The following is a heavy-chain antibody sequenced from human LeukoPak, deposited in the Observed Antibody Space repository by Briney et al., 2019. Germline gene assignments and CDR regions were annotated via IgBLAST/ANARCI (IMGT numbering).Heavy chain of an antibody. D-gene: IGHD5-24*01. CDR3: ARPSPPGDGYNPPDH. CDR1: GFSFGNFA. V-gene: IGHV3-30*04. CDR2: ISHDGRTK. Sequence: GKSLTLSCVVSGFSFGNFAMHWVRQPLGKGLEWVAVISHDGRTKYYADSMKGRITISRDNSKNTLFLQINNLRSEDTAVYFCARPSPPGDGYNPPDHWGQGTLVTVSS. J-gene: IGHJ4*02.